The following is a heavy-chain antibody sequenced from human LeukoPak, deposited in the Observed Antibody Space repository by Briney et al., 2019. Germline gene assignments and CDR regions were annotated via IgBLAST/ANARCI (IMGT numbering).Heavy chain of an antibody. D-gene: IGHD5-18*01. CDR1: GFTFSSYG. J-gene: IGHJ3*02. CDR3: ARARSSYGYGDAFDI. CDR2: ISGSGGST. V-gene: IGHV3-23*01. Sequence: RGGSLRLSCAASGFTFSSYGMSWVRQAPGKGLEWVSAISGSGGSTYYADSVKGRFTISRDNSKNTLYLQMNSLRAEDTAVYYCARARSSYGYGDAFDIWGQGTMVTVSS.